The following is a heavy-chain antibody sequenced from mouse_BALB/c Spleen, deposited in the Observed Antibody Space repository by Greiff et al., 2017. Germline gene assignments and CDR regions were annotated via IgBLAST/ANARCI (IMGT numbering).Heavy chain of an antibody. Sequence: EVKLQESGGGLVKPGGSLKLSCAASGFAFSSYDMSWVRQTPEKRLEWVAYISSGGGSTYYPDTVKGRFTISRDNAKNTLYLQMSSLKSEDTAMYYCARQGIYYGNYVIDYWGQGTTLTVSS. CDR1: GFAFSSYD. J-gene: IGHJ2*01. V-gene: IGHV5-12-1*01. CDR2: ISSGGGST. CDR3: ARQGIYYGNYVIDY. D-gene: IGHD2-1*01.